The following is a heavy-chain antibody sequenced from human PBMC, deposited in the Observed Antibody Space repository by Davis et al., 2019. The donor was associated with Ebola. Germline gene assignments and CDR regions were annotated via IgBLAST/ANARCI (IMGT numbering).Heavy chain of an antibody. D-gene: IGHD3-3*01. V-gene: IGHV1-3*01. CDR2: INAGNGNT. CDR1: GYTFTSYA. Sequence: AASVKVSCKASGYTFTSYAMHWVRQAPGQRLEWMGWINAGNGNTKYSQKFQGRVTITRDTSASTAYMELSSLRSEDTAVYYCARVGGFLEWLLPPNYYYYYGMDVWGQGTTVTVSS. J-gene: IGHJ6*02. CDR3: ARVGGFLEWLLPPNYYYYYGMDV.